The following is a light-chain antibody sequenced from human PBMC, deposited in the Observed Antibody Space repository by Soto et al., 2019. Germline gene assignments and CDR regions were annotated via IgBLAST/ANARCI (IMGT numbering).Light chain of an antibody. V-gene: IGKV3-20*01. CDR2: GAS. Sequence: EIVLTQSPGTLSLSPGDRATLSCRASQTVRFSYLAWYQQKPGQAPRLLIYGASSRATGIPGRFSGSESGTDFTLTISRLEPEDFAVYYCQQYGSSPLTFGGGTKVEIK. CDR3: QQYGSSPLT. J-gene: IGKJ4*01. CDR1: QTVRFSY.